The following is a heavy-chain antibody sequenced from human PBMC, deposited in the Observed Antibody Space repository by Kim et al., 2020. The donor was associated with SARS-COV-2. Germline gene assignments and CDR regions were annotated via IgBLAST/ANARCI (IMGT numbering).Heavy chain of an antibody. CDR2: IKVANGDT. V-gene: IGHV1-3*01. D-gene: IGHD2-8*02. J-gene: IGHJ4*02. CDR1: GYTFTSYF. CDR3: ARETPGTGGFDY. Sequence: ASVKVSCKASGYTFTSYFMHWVRQAPGQRLEWMGCIKVANGDTKHSQKFPGRVTITRDTSASTAYMELSSLRSEDTAAYYCARETPGTGGFDYWGQGTLVTVSS.